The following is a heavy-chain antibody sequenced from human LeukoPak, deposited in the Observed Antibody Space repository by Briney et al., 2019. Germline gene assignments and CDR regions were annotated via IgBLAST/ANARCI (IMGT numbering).Heavy chain of an antibody. J-gene: IGHJ5*02. V-gene: IGHV1-69*13. Sequence: SVKVSCKASGGTFSSYAISWVRQAPGQGLEWMGGIIPIFGTANYAQKFQGRVTITAGESTSTAYMELSSLRSEDTAVYYCARGPIFGVVYNWFDPWGQGTLVTVSS. CDR2: IIPIFGTA. CDR1: GGTFSSYA. D-gene: IGHD3-3*01. CDR3: ARGPIFGVVYNWFDP.